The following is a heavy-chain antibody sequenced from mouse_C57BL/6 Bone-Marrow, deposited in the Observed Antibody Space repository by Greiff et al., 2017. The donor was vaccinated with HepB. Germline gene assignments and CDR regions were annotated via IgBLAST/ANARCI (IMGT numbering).Heavy chain of an antibody. D-gene: IGHD1-1*01. CDR2: IYPGDGDT. CDR1: GYTFSSSW. J-gene: IGHJ1*01. CDR3: AEYSSSRGYCDF. V-gene: IGHV1-82*01. Sequence: QVQLQQSGPELVKPGASVKISCTASGYTFSSSWMTWVKQRPGKGLEWIGRIYPGDGDTNYNGKFKGKATLTADKSASTAYMQLSSLTSEDSAVYFCAEYSSSRGYCDFWGSGNTVTVSA.